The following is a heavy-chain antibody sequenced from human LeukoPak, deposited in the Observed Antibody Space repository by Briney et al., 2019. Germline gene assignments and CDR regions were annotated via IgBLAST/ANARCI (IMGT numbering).Heavy chain of an antibody. CDR3: ARAPSEVGGYYPEYFRH. CDR2: IKSDGKT. CDR1: GFTFSRYW. Sequence: RRSLRLSCAASGFTFSRYWMHWVRQAPGKGLVWVSRIKSDGKTNYADSVKGRFTISRDNAKNTVSLQMDSLRAEDTGVYYCARAPSEVGGYYPEYFRHWGQGTLVTVSS. V-gene: IGHV3-74*01. D-gene: IGHD3-22*01. J-gene: IGHJ1*01.